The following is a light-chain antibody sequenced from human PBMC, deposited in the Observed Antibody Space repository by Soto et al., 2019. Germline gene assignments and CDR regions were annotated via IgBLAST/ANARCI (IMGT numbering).Light chain of an antibody. J-gene: IGLJ1*01. CDR2: DVS. CDR1: SSDVGGYNY. V-gene: IGLV2-11*01. Sequence: QSVLTQPRSVSGSPGQSVTISCTGTSSDVGGYNYVSWYQQHPGKAPKLMIYDVSKRPSGVPDRFSGSKSGNTASLTISGLQAEDEADYYCVSFTTSRSYVFGTGTKLTVL. CDR3: VSFTTSRSYV.